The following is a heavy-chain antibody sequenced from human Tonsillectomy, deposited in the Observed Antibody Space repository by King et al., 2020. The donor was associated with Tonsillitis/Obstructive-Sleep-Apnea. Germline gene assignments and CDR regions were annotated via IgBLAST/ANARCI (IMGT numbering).Heavy chain of an antibody. V-gene: IGHV3-74*01. CDR2: INGDGVYT. D-gene: IGHD3-3*01. CDR3: ATKGFLERLASQPYYYLDV. J-gene: IGHJ6*03. Sequence: DVQLVESGGGLVQPGGSLRLSCGASGLTFSRYWMHWVRQAPGKGLVWVSRINGDGVYTSYTDSVKGRFTISRDNAKNTLYLEMNSLRVEDTAVYYCATKGFLERLASQPYYYLDVWGKGTSVTVSS. CDR1: GLTFSRYW.